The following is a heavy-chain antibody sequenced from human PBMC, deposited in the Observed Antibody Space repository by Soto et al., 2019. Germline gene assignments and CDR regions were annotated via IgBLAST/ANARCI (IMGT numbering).Heavy chain of an antibody. D-gene: IGHD1-1*01. CDR2: INPSGGST. Sequence: ASVQVSCQASRYTLTCKYMHCARQAPGQGLEWMGIINPSGGSTSYAQKFQGRVTMTMDTSTSTVYMELSSLRSEDTAVYYFVIEIPKAYDFDS. J-gene: IGHJ5*01. CDR3: VIEIPKAYDFDS. CDR1: RYTLTCKY. V-gene: IGHV1-46*01.